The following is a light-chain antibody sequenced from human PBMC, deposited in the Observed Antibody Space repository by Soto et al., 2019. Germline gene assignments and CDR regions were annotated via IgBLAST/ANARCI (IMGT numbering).Light chain of an antibody. Sequence: EIVLTQSAGTLSLSPGERATLSWGASQSVSSSYLAWYQQKPGQAPRRLIYGASSRATGIPDRFSGSASGTESTLTISSLKSEDFAVYYCQQYNNWLTFGGGTKVDIK. CDR1: QSVSSSY. V-gene: IGKV3-20*01. CDR2: GAS. CDR3: QQYNNWLT. J-gene: IGKJ4*01.